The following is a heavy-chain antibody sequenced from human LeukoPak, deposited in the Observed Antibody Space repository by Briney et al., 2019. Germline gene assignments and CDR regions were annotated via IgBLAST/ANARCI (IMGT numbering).Heavy chain of an antibody. CDR2: IYPGDSDT. D-gene: IGHD3-3*01. J-gene: IGHJ5*02. CDR1: GYSFTSYW. Sequence: GESLKISCKGSGYSFTSYWIGWVRQMPGKGLEWMGIIYPGDSDTRYSPSFQGQVTISADKSISTAYLQWSSLKASDTAMYYCARQVAIFGVVMTSYNWFDPWGQGTLVTVSS. V-gene: IGHV5-51*01. CDR3: ARQVAIFGVVMTSYNWFDP.